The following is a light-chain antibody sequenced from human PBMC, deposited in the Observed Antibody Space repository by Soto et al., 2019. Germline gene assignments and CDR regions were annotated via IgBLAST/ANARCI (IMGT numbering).Light chain of an antibody. CDR1: QSISVW. V-gene: IGKV1-5*03. Sequence: DIQMTQSPSTLSASVGDRVTITCRASQSISVWLAWYQQKPGKAPNLLIYQASRLESGVPSRFSGSGSGTEFPLTLSRLQPCYFATYYLQPHQTFPTFRQGTKVEIK. CDR3: QPHQTFPT. J-gene: IGKJ1*01. CDR2: QAS.